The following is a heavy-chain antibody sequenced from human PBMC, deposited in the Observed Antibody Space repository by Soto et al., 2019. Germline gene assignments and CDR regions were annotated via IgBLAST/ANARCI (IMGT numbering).Heavy chain of an antibody. CDR1: GGSICSYY. CDR2: IYYSGST. D-gene: IGHD4-17*01. J-gene: IGHJ6*03. V-gene: IGHV4-59*01. CDR3: AEGDYGDDYYYYYMDV. Sequence: SETLSLTCTVSGGSICSYYWSWIWQPPGKGLEWIGYIYYSGSTNYNPSLKSRVTISVDTSKNQVSLKLSSVTAADAAVYLCAEGDYGDDYYYYYMDVWGKGNKVTV.